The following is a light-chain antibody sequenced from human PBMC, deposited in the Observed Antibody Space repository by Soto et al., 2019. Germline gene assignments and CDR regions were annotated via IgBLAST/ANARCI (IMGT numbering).Light chain of an antibody. J-gene: IGKJ1*01. CDR2: AAS. Sequence: DIQMTQSPSSLSASVGDRVTITCRASQSISSYLNWYQQKPGKAPKLLIYAASSLQSGVPPGFSGSGSGTDFTLTISSLQTEHFATYYCQQSYTTPWTFGQGTKVDIK. CDR1: QSISSY. CDR3: QQSYTTPWT. V-gene: IGKV1-39*01.